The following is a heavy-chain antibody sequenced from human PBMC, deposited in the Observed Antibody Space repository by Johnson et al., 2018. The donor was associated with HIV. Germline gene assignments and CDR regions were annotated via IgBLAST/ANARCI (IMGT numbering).Heavy chain of an antibody. V-gene: IGHV3-66*01. CDR1: GFTVTNKY. J-gene: IGHJ3*02. Sequence: MLLVESGGGLVQPGGSLRLSCAASGFTVTNKYMSWVRQAPGKGLEWVSVMYGGGSTYHADSVKGRFSLSRDNSKNTVYLQMNSLRAEDTAVYYCAKARSSGQGAFDIWGQGTMVTVSS. D-gene: IGHD6-19*01. CDR3: AKARSSGQGAFDI. CDR2: MYGGGST.